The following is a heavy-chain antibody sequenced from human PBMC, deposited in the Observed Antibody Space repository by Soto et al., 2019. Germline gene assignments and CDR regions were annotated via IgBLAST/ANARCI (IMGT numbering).Heavy chain of an antibody. CDR2: IYSGGDT. V-gene: IGHV3-13*01. CDR3: AREGEYGGTLGAFDL. Sequence: EVQLVESGGGLVQPGGSLRLSCAASGFTFSTFDMHWVRQSSGKGLEWVSGIYSGGDTAYADSVKGRFTISRENAKNSFFLHMNSLRAGDTAVYYCAREGEYGGTLGAFDLWGQGTMVTVSS. CDR1: GFTFSTFD. J-gene: IGHJ3*01. D-gene: IGHD5-12*01.